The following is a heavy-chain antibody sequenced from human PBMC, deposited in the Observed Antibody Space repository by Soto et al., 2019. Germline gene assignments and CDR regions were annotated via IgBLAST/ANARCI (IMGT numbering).Heavy chain of an antibody. CDR3: AKDGREQYYYYYMDV. V-gene: IGHV3-30*18. J-gene: IGHJ6*03. CDR1: GFTFSSYG. Sequence: GGSLRLSCAASGFTFSSYGMHWLRQAPGKGLEWVAVISYDGSNKYYADSVKGRFTTSRDNSKNTLYLQMNSLRAEDTAVYYCAKDGREQYYYYYMDVWGKGTTVTVSS. CDR2: ISYDGSNK.